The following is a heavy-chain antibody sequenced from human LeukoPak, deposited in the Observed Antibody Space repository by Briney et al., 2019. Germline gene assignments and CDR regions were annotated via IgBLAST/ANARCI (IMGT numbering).Heavy chain of an antibody. Sequence: GGSLRLSCAASGFTFSTYGITWVRQAPGKGLEWVSAISGRADLTFYADSVKGRFTISRDNSKNTLYLQMNSLRAGDTAVYYCAKRGPGSPQSGKYYFDYWGQGTLVTVSS. D-gene: IGHD3-10*01. CDR3: AKRGPGSPQSGKYYFDY. J-gene: IGHJ4*02. V-gene: IGHV3-23*01. CDR2: ISGRADLT. CDR1: GFTFSTYG.